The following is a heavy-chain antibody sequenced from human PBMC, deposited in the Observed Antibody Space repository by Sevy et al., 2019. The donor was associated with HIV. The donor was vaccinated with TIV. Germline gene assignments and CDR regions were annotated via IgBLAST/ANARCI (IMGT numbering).Heavy chain of an antibody. CDR3: ARDSGYTINYSPGAI. CDR2: ISYDGSSK. CDR1: GFTFSTYP. Sequence: GGSLRLSCAGSGFTFSTYPMHWVRQSPGKGLEWVTVISYDGSSKYYADSEKGRFTISRDNSKNTVFLQMDSLRVDDTAVYYCARDSGYTINYSPGAIWGQGALVTVSS. D-gene: IGHD5-12*01. J-gene: IGHJ4*02. V-gene: IGHV3-30-3*01.